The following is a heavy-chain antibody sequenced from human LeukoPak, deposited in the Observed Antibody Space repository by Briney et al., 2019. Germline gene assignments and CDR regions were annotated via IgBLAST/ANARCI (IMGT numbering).Heavy chain of an antibody. Sequence: ASVKVSCKASGYTFTSYYMHWVRQAPGQGLEWMGIINPSGGSTSYAQKFQGRVTMTRDTSTSTVYMELSSLRSEDTAVYYCASVTTIFGVVNAFDIWGQGTMVTVSS. CDR2: INPSGGST. V-gene: IGHV1-46*01. J-gene: IGHJ3*02. CDR3: ASVTTIFGVVNAFDI. CDR1: GYTFTSYY. D-gene: IGHD3-3*01.